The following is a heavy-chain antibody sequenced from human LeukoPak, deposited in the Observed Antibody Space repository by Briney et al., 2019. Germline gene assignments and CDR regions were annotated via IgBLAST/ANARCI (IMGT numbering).Heavy chain of an antibody. J-gene: IGHJ4*02. CDR3: ARHISSGGTYAHFGY. CDR2: IHYNGIT. D-gene: IGHD1-26*01. V-gene: IGHV4-59*08. Sequence: SETLSLTCTVSGSMYNYYWSWIRQPPGKGLEWIGYIHYNGITNYSPSLKSRVTMSLDTSKNQVSLKLNSVSAADTAVYYCARHISSGGTYAHFGYWGQGTLVTVSS. CDR1: GSMYNYY.